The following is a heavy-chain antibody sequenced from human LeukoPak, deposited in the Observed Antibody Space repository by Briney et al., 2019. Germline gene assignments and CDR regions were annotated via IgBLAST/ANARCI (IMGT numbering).Heavy chain of an antibody. J-gene: IGHJ6*04. V-gene: IGHV3-53*01. CDR3: ARVRGLLSGMDV. CDR1: GFTVSANY. D-gene: IGHD3/OR15-3a*01. CDR2: IYSGRTT. Sequence: PGGSLRLSCAASGFTVSANYMTWVRQAPGKGLEWVSVIYSGRTTYYADSVKGRFTISRDNSKNTLNLQMNSLRAEDTAVYYCARVRGLLSGMDVWGKGPTVTVSS.